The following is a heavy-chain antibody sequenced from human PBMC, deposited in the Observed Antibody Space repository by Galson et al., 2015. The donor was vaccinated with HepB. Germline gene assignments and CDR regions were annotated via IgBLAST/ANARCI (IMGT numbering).Heavy chain of an antibody. CDR3: VGHRRPGVGITTFFDY. CDR1: DGSIRTTSYY. J-gene: IGHJ4*02. CDR2: KYYGGNT. D-gene: IGHD1-26*01. Sequence: TVSDGSIRTTSYYWGWVRKPPGKGLEWIGSKYYGGNTYYSPSLKSRVSISMDTSRNQLSLKVSSVTAADTAFYYCVGHRRPGVGITTFFDYWGQGALVTVSS. V-gene: IGHV4-39*01.